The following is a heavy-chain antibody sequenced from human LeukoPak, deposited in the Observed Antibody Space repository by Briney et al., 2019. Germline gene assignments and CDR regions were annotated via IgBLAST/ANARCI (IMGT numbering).Heavy chain of an antibody. Sequence: GGSLRLSCAASGFTFNNFSMNWVRQAPGKGLEWISYISPSSRTIYYADSVKGRFTISRDNAKSSLYPQMNSLRAEDTAVYYCASFPRRFSAWCVWGKGTTVTVSS. D-gene: IGHD2-8*02. CDR2: ISPSSRTI. V-gene: IGHV3-48*04. J-gene: IGHJ6*04. CDR3: ASFPRRFSAWCV. CDR1: GFTFNNFS.